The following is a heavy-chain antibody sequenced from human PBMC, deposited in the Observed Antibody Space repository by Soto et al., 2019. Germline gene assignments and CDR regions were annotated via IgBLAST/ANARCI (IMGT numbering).Heavy chain of an antibody. CDR3: ARLLQLEGNWFDP. CDR1: GESVSSSW. CDR2: IYPGDSDT. D-gene: IGHD1-1*01. J-gene: IGHJ5*02. V-gene: IGHV5-51*01. Sequence: QTISGERSGESVSSSWIGWVRQMPGKGLEWMGIIYPGDSDTRYSPSFQGQVTISADKSISTAYLQWSSLKASDTAMYYCARLLQLEGNWFDPWGQGTLVTVSS.